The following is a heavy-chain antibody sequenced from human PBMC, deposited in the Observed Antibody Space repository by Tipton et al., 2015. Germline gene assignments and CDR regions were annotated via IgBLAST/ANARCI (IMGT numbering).Heavy chain of an antibody. Sequence: SLRLSCAASGFTFDDYGMTWVRQVPGKGLEWVAGIDWNGGRTGYADSVKGRFIISRDNAQNSLFLQMNSLTAEDTAFYYCAREGSSWYFGVYWGQGTRVSVSS. D-gene: IGHD6-13*01. J-gene: IGHJ4*02. CDR1: GFTFDDYG. CDR3: AREGSSWYFGVY. V-gene: IGHV3-20*04. CDR2: IDWNGGRT.